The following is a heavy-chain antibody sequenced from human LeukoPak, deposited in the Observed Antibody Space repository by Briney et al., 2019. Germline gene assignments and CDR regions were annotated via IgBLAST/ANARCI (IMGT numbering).Heavy chain of an antibody. CDR1: GLTVSTNY. D-gene: IGHD3-10*01. CDR3: ASILRSSSGYYLDY. Sequence: VGSLRLSSAASGLTVSTNYMSWVRQAPGKGLEWVSVIYSGDTTFYADSVRGKFTISRDNSKNTLYLQMNSRRAGDTAVYYCASILRSSSGYYLDYWGEGTLVTVSS. J-gene: IGHJ4*02. V-gene: IGHV3-66*01. CDR2: IYSGDTT.